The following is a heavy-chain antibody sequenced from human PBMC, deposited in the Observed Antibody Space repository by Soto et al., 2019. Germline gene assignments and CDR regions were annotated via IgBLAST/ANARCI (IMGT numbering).Heavy chain of an antibody. Sequence: PGGSLRLSCAASGFTFSSYAMSWVRQAPGKGLEWVSAISGSGGSTYYADSVKGRFTISRDNSKNTLYLQMNSLRAEDTAVYYCAKLGYRDLSYYMDVWGKGTTVTVSS. D-gene: IGHD4-17*01. V-gene: IGHV3-23*01. J-gene: IGHJ6*03. CDR2: ISGSGGST. CDR1: GFTFSSYA. CDR3: AKLGYRDLSYYMDV.